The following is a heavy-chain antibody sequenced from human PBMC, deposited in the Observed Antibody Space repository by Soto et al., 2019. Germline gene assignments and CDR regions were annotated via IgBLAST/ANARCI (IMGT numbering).Heavy chain of an antibody. CDR3: AREESSSSAY. Sequence: GASVKVSCKASGYTFTSYYMHWVRQAPGQGLEWMGIINPSGGSTSYAQKLQGRVTMTTDTSTSTAYMELRSLRSDDTAVYYCAREESSSSAYWGQGTLVTVSS. D-gene: IGHD6-6*01. J-gene: IGHJ4*02. CDR1: GYTFTSYY. CDR2: INPSGGST. V-gene: IGHV1-46*01.